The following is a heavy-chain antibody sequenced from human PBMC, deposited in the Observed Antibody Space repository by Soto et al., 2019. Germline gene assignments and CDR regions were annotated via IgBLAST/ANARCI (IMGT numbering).Heavy chain of an antibody. CDR3: AARGYSYGYWLDY. CDR2: IIPILGIA. J-gene: IGHJ4*02. V-gene: IGHV1-69*02. Sequence: QVQLVQSGAEVKKPGSSVKVSCKASGGTFSSYTISWVRQSPGQGLEWMGRIIPILGIANYAQKFQGRVTITADKSTSTAYMELSSLRSEDTDVYYCAARGYSYGYWLDYWGQGTLVTVSS. CDR1: GGTFSSYT. D-gene: IGHD5-18*01.